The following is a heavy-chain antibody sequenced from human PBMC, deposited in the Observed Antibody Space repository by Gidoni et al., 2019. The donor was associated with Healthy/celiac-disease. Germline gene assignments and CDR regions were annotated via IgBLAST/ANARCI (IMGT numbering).Heavy chain of an antibody. CDR2: INHSGST. V-gene: IGHV4-34*01. CDR1: GGSSSGYY. Sequence: QVQFQQWVAGLVTPLETLSHTCAVYGGSSSGYYWSWIRQPPGKGLERIGDINHSGSTNYNPSLKGRVTISVDTPKHQFSLELGSVTAADTTVYYCARKGRLRCLDYWGQGTLVTVSS. D-gene: IGHD4-17*01. J-gene: IGHJ4*02. CDR3: ARKGRLRCLDY.